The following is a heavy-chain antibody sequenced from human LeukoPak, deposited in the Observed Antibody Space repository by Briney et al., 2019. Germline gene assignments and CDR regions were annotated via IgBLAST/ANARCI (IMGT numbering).Heavy chain of an antibody. D-gene: IGHD3-10*01. CDR3: ARGIYSGIYGRLDP. Sequence: ASVKVSCEASGYTFTAWYIHWVRQAPGQGLEWMGWIDPNSGGTGYAQKFQGRVTLTRDTSIRTAYMDLSSLRSDDTAVYYCARGIYSGIYGRLDPWGQGTLVTVTS. V-gene: IGHV1-2*02. J-gene: IGHJ5*02. CDR2: IDPNSGGT. CDR1: GYTFTAWY.